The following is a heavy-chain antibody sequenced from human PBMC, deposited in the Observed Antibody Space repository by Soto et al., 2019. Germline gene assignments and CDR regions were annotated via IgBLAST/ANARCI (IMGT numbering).Heavy chain of an antibody. Sequence: SETLSLTCTVSGGSISSYYWSWIRQPPGKGLEWIGYIYYSGRTNYNPSLKSRVTISVDTSKNQFSLKLSSVTAADTAVYYCARSYYDYVWGSYWFDPWGQGTLVTVSS. D-gene: IGHD3-16*01. V-gene: IGHV4-59*01. J-gene: IGHJ5*02. CDR2: IYYSGRT. CDR3: ARSYYDYVWGSYWFDP. CDR1: GGSISSYY.